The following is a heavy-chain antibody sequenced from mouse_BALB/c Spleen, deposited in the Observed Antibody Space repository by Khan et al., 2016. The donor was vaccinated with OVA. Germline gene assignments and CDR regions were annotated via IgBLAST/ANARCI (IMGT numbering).Heavy chain of an antibody. CDR1: GYTFTSYW. CDR3: AREDYYGSACYAMDY. V-gene: IGHV1S41*01. D-gene: IGHD1-1*01. CDR2: IAPGSGSS. Sequence: DLVKPGASVKLSCKASGYTFTSYWINWIKQRPGQGLEWIGCIAPGSGSSSYNEMFKGKATLTLDTSSSTAYIQLSSLSSEDSAVYFCAREDYYGSACYAMDYWGQGTSVTVSS. J-gene: IGHJ4*01.